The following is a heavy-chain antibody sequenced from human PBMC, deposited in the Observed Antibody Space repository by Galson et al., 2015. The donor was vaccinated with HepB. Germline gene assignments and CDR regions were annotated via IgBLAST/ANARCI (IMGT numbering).Heavy chain of an antibody. CDR3: ARDIHQTNAFDI. CDR1: GGSISSGGDS. Sequence: TLSLTCTVSGGSISSGGDSWNWIRQPPGKGLEWIGYIYYSGNTYHNPSLKSRITISVDTSKNQFSLKLTSVTAADTAVYYCARDIHQTNAFDIWGQGTMVTVSS. D-gene: IGHD1-14*01. V-gene: IGHV4-31*03. J-gene: IGHJ3*02. CDR2: IYYSGNT.